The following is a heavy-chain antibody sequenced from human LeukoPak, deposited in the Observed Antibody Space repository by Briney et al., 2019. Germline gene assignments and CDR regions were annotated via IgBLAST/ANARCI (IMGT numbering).Heavy chain of an antibody. CDR2: IRYDGNRN. CDR3: AKIGVATIGYYYYMDV. CDR1: GFTFRTYG. V-gene: IGHV3-30*02. J-gene: IGHJ6*03. Sequence: GGSLRLSCVASGFTFRTYGMHWVRQAPGKGLEWVAFIRYDGNRNYYADSVKGRFTISRDNSKNTLFLQMNDLRAEDTAVYYCAKIGVATIGYYYYMDVWGKGTTVSVSS. D-gene: IGHD5-12*01.